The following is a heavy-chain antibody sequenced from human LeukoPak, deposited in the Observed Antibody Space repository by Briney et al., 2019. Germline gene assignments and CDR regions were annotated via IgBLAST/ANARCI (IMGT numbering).Heavy chain of an antibody. V-gene: IGHV1-18*01. CDR2: ISAYTGNT. J-gene: IGHJ4*02. Sequence: ASVKVSCKASGGTFSSYAISWVRQAPGQGLEWMGWISAYTGNTNYAQKLQGRVTVTTDTSTNTAFMELRSLRSDDTAVYYCAREKPATTGTDYWGQGTLVTVSS. D-gene: IGHD1-7*01. CDR3: AREKPATTGTDY. CDR1: GGTFSSYA.